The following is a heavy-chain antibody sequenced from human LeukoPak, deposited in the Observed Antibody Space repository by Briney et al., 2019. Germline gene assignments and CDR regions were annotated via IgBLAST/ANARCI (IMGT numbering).Heavy chain of an antibody. CDR3: AGAVAGEEYYFDY. CDR1: GGSISSATYY. Sequence: SETLSLTCTVSGGSISSATYYWGWIRQPPGKGLEWIANFFYSGNTYYNPSLKSRIPISVDTSKNQFSLQLASLTAADTAVYYCAGAVAGEEYYFDYWGQGTLVTASS. CDR2: FFYSGNT. D-gene: IGHD6-19*01. J-gene: IGHJ4*02. V-gene: IGHV4-39*01.